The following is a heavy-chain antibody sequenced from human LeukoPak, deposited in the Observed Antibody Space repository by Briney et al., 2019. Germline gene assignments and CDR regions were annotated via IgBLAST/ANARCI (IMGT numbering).Heavy chain of an antibody. CDR3: ARYGLQGCNTVGCYRSFFYYGMDV. Sequence: GQSLKISGRGSGKVFADYGVGGGRQVPGKGRGGRGIIFPGETNILYSPSFQGQVTISVDTSISTAYLQWSTLKASDTALYYCARYGLQGCNTVGCYRSFFYYGMDVWGQGTTVTVSS. V-gene: IGHV5-51*01. CDR2: IFPGETNI. D-gene: IGHD2-2*01. CDR1: GKVFADYG. J-gene: IGHJ6*02.